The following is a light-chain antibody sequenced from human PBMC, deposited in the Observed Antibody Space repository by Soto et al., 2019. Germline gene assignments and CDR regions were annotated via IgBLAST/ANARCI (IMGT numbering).Light chain of an antibody. CDR2: GAS. CDR3: QQYGSSPRT. Sequence: ESVLTQAPGTLSLSTGERATLSCRASQSVSSNYLAWYQQKPGQAPRLLIYGASSRATGIPDRFSGSGSGTDFTLTISRLEPEDFAVYYCQQYGSSPRTFGQGTKVDIK. CDR1: QSVSSNY. J-gene: IGKJ1*01. V-gene: IGKV3-20*01.